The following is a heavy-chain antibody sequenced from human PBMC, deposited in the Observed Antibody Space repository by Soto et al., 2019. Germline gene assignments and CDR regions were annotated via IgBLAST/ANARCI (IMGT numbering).Heavy chain of an antibody. CDR3: AREDDWDDAFDI. V-gene: IGHV3-74*01. J-gene: IGHJ3*02. CDR2: INSDGSST. CDR1: GFTFSSYW. Sequence: GGSLRLSCAASGFTFSSYWMHWVRQAPGKGLVWVSRINSDGSSTSYADSVKGRFTISRDNAKNTLYLQMNSLRAEDTAVYNCAREDDWDDAFDIWGQGTMVTVSS. D-gene: IGHD3-9*01.